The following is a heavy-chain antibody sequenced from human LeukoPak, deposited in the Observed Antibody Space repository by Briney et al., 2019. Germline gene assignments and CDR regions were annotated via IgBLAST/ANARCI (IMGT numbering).Heavy chain of an antibody. V-gene: IGHV4-38-2*02. CDR1: GYSISSGYF. CDR2: FYHSGIT. Sequence: PSETLSLTCTVSGYSISSGYFWGWIRQPPGKGLEWIGSFYHSGITYYNPSLKSRVTISVEKSKNQFSLKLSSVTAADTAVYYCARERRDGYNPDNWFDPWGQGTLVTVSS. J-gene: IGHJ5*02. D-gene: IGHD5-24*01. CDR3: ARERRDGYNPDNWFDP.